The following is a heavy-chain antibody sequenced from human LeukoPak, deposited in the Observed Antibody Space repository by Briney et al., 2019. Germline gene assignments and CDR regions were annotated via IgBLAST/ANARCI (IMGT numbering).Heavy chain of an antibody. CDR2: ISYDGSDK. Sequence: GGSLRLSCAASGFTFRSYAMHWVRQAPGKGLEWVAVISYDGSDKYYADSVKGRFTISRHNSKNTLYLQMNSLGAEDTAVYYCAKGLRGSPAAISYGMDVWGQGTTVTVSS. V-gene: IGHV3-30*18. D-gene: IGHD2-2*01. CDR3: AKGLRGSPAAISYGMDV. J-gene: IGHJ6*02. CDR1: GFTFRSYA.